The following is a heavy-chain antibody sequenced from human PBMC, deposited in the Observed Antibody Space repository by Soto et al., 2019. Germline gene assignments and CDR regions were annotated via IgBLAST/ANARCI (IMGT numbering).Heavy chain of an antibody. V-gene: IGHV1-18*01. J-gene: IGHJ6*02. CDR1: GYTFTSYG. Sequence: ASVKVSCKASGYTFTSYGISWVRQAPGQGLEWMGWISAYNGNTNYAQKLQGRVTMTTDTSTSTAYMELGSLRSDDTAVYYCARVGYCSSTSCYTDYYYYGMDVWGQGTTVTVSS. D-gene: IGHD2-2*02. CDR3: ARVGYCSSTSCYTDYYYYGMDV. CDR2: ISAYNGNT.